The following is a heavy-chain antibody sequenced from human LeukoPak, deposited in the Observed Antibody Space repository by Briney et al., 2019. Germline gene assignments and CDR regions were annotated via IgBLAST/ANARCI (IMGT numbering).Heavy chain of an antibody. Sequence: AGGSLRLSCAASGFNFRSYWMHWVRHAPGKGLVWVSRINSDGTGTYADSVKGRFTISRDNANNTLYLQMNSLRADDTAVYYCTRDARTCHSSGCWKPSDYWGRGALVTVSS. V-gene: IGHV3-74*01. CDR1: GFNFRSYW. CDR3: TRDARTCHSSGCWKPSDY. CDR2: INSDGTGT. D-gene: IGHD3-22*01. J-gene: IGHJ4*02.